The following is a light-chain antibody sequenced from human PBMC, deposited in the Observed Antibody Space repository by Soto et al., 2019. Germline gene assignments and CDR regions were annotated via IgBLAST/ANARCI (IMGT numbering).Light chain of an antibody. CDR1: ETITDF. Sequence: DIQMTQSPPSLSASVGDRVTITCRASETITDFLNWYQLKPGKAPKLLIYGTSDLQPGVPSRFSGSAYRTVFTLTLSGLHHEDSASYYCQQNFSPFGTVGAGTKVDSK. CDR2: GTS. CDR3: QQNFSPFGT. J-gene: IGKJ4*01. V-gene: IGKV1-39*01.